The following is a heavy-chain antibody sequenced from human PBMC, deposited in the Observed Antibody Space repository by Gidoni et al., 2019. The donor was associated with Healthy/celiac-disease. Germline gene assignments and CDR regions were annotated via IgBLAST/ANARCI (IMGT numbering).Heavy chain of an antibody. CDR3: ARDSGGGGRVDY. J-gene: IGHJ4*02. D-gene: IGHD2-15*01. CDR1: GGSASSGSYY. Sequence: QVQLQESGPGLVTPSETLSLTCTVSGGSASSGSYYWSWIRQPPGKGLEWIGYIYYSGSTNYNPSLKSRVTISVDTSKNQFSLKLSSVTAADTAVYYCARDSGGGGRVDYWGQGTLVTVSS. V-gene: IGHV4-61*01. CDR2: IYYSGST.